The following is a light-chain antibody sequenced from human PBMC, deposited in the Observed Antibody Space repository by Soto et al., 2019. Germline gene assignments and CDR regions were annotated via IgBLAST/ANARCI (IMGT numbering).Light chain of an antibody. CDR1: RGIDDR. CDR3: QQYYSHPLT. J-gene: IGKJ5*01. CDR2: FAS. Sequence: DIQMTQSPSSLSASVGDRVTITCRASRGIDDRLARYQQKPGKAPISLIYFASNLQDWVPSRFSGSGSGTEFTLTISNLQPEDFATYYCQQYYSHPLTFGQGTRLEIK. V-gene: IGKV1D-16*01.